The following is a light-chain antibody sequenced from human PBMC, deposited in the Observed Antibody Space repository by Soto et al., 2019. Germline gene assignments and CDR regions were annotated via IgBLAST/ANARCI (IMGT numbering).Light chain of an antibody. CDR2: GAS. J-gene: IGKJ1*01. CDR3: QHYGCSRT. Sequence: EIVLTQSPGTLSLSPGERATLSCRASQSVSRSYLAWYQQKPGQAPRPLIYGASSRATGTPDRFSGSGSGTDFTLTISRLEPEAFAVYYCQHYGCSRTFGQGTKVEIK. V-gene: IGKV3-20*01. CDR1: QSVSRSY.